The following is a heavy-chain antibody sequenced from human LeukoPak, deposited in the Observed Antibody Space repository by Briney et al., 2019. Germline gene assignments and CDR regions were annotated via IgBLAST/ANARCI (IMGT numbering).Heavy chain of an antibody. D-gene: IGHD3-10*01. J-gene: IGHJ4*01. CDR3: ESRVYGLGSFNY. CDR1: GDSISSTSYY. Sequence: PSETLSLTCTVSGDSISSTSYYWDWIRQPPGKGLEWIGSIYNSGTTYYNPSLKSRVTISVDTSKNQFSLKVSSVTAADTAVYYCESRVYGLGSFNYWGQGTLVTVSS. V-gene: IGHV4-39*01. CDR2: IYNSGTT.